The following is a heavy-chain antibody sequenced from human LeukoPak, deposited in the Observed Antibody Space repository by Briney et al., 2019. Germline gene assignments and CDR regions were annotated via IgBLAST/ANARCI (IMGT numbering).Heavy chain of an antibody. D-gene: IGHD6-19*01. CDR3: ARVASWSSGWYA. CDR2: IYTSGST. J-gene: IGHJ4*02. V-gene: IGHV4-4*07. Sequence: SETLSLTCTVSGGSISAYYWSWIRQPAGKGLEWVGRIYTSGSTNYNPSLQSRVTISVDTSKNQFSLKLSSVTAADTAVYYCARVASWSSGWYAWGQGTLVTVSS. CDR1: GGSISAYY.